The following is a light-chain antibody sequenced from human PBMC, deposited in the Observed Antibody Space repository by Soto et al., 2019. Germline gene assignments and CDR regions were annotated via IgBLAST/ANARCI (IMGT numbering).Light chain of an antibody. J-gene: IGKJ4*01. CDR1: RDIRSW. Sequence: DVEMTQSQSSVSASVGDRVTITCRASRDIRSWLAWYQQKPGKAPKLLIYSASSLQSGVPSRFSGSGSGTDFTLTISSLQPEDFATYYCQQANSFPLTFGGGTKVYIK. V-gene: IGKV1-12*01. CDR2: SAS. CDR3: QQANSFPLT.